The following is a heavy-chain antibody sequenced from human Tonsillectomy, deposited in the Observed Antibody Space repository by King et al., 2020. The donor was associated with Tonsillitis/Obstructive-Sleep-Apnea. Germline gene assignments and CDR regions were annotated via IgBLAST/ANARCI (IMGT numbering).Heavy chain of an antibody. Sequence: LQLQESGPGLVKPSETLSLTCTVSGGSISSYYWSWIRQPPGKGLEWIGYIYYSGSTNYNPSLKSRVTISVDTSKNQFSLKLSSVTAADTAVYYCARAWQTYNWNYGGATLNWFDPWGQGTLVTVSS. J-gene: IGHJ5*02. CDR1: GGSISSYY. D-gene: IGHD1-7*01. CDR2: IYYSGST. CDR3: ARAWQTYNWNYGGATLNWFDP. V-gene: IGHV4-59*01.